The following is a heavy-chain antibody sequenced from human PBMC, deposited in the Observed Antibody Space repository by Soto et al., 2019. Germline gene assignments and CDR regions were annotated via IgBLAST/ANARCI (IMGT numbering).Heavy chain of an antibody. CDR3: AVSIGARYFDN. Sequence: QVQLQESGPGLVKPSQTLSLTCTVSGGSISSGDYYWSWIRQPPGKGLEWIGNIYYSGSTYYNPSLKSRVNISLDTSKIAFSMKLSSVTAADTAVYYCAVSIGARYFDNGGQGTLVTVSS. CDR2: IYYSGST. V-gene: IGHV4-30-4*01. CDR1: GGSISSGDYY. D-gene: IGHD6-6*01. J-gene: IGHJ4*02.